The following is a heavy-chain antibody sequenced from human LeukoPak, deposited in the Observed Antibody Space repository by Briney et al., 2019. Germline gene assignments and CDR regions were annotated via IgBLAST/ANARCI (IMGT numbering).Heavy chain of an antibody. CDR3: AKVYDSSGYYY. J-gene: IGHJ4*02. V-gene: IGHV3-23*01. CDR1: GFTSSTYDFSAYA. Sequence: GGSLRLSCAASGFTSSTYDFSAYAMSWVRQAPGKGLEWVSGLSGTGLTTFYPDSVKGRFTISRDNSKNTLYLQMNSLRAEDTAVYYCAKVYDSSGYYYWGQGTLVTVSS. D-gene: IGHD3-22*01. CDR2: LSGTGLTT.